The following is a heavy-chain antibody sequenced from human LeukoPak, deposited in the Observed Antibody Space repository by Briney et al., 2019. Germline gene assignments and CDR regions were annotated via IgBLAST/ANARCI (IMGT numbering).Heavy chain of an antibody. CDR3: ARSLHEQRWYYDILTGYYDYFDY. J-gene: IGHJ4*02. Sequence: PSQTLSLTCAVSGGSISSGGYSWSWIRQPPGKGLEWIGYIYHSGSTYYNPSLKSRVTISVDRSKNQFSLKLSSVTAADTAVYYCARSLHEQRWYYDILTGYYDYFDYWGQGTLVTVSS. D-gene: IGHD3-9*01. CDR2: IYHSGST. CDR1: GGSISSGGYS. V-gene: IGHV4-30-2*01.